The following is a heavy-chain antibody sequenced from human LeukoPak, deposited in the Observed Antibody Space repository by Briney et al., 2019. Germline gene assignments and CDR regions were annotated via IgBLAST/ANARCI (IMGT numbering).Heavy chain of an antibody. V-gene: IGHV3-33*06. CDR1: GFTFRSYG. CDR3: AKEQYYYDSSGYYPLFDY. J-gene: IGHJ4*02. Sequence: GGSLRLSXAASGFTFRSYGMHWVRQAPGKGLEWVAVIWYDGSNKYYADSVKGRFTISRDNSKNTLYLQMNSLRAEDTAVYYCAKEQYYYDSSGYYPLFDYWGQGTLVTVSS. D-gene: IGHD3-22*01. CDR2: IWYDGSNK.